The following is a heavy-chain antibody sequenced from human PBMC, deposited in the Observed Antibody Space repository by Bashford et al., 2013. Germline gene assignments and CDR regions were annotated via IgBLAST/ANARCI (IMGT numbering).Heavy chain of an antibody. D-gene: IGHD1-26*01. V-gene: IGHV1-2*02. J-gene: IGHJ3*01. CDR3: ARDGPVVGVWNAFDV. Sequence: WVRQAPGQGPEWMGSMNPNTGDTNSAQKFQARVSMTRDASIGTAYMELSSLGSDDTAVYYCARDGPVVGVWNAFDVVGPRGQWSPSPQ. CDR2: MNPNTGDT.